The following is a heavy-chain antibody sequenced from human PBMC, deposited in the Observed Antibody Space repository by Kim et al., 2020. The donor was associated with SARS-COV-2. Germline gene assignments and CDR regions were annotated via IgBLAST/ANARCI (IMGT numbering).Heavy chain of an antibody. D-gene: IGHD3-10*01. CDR1: GGSFSGYY. V-gene: IGHV4-34*01. CDR3: ARARLGERITMVRGVAGYDY. CDR2: INHSGST. Sequence: SETLSLTCAVYGGSFSGYYWSWIRQPPGKGLEWIGEINHSGSTNYNPSLKSRVTISVYTSKNQFSLKLSSVTAADTAVYYCARARLGERITMVRGVAGYDYWGQGTLVTVSS. J-gene: IGHJ4*02.